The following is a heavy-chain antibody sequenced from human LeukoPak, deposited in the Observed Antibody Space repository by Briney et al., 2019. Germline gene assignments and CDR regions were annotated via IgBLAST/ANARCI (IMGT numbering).Heavy chain of an antibody. V-gene: IGHV3-21*01. J-gene: IGHJ5*02. Sequence: PGGSLRLSCAASGFTFSSYSMNWVRQAPGKGLEWVSSISSSSSYIYYADSVKGRFTISRDNAKNSLYLQMNSLRAEDTAVYYCARDSRHYYDSSGPWGQGTLVTVSS. D-gene: IGHD3-22*01. CDR2: ISSSSSYI. CDR1: GFTFSSYS. CDR3: ARDSRHYYDSSGP.